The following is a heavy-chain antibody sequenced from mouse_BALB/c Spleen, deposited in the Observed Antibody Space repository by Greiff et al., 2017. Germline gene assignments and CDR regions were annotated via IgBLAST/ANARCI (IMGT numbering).Heavy chain of an antibody. CDR1: GYTFTSYW. CDR2: IDPSDSYT. D-gene: IGHD2-1*01. V-gene: IGHV1S127*01. CDR3: TRGNYRYFDV. J-gene: IGHJ1*01. Sequence: QVQLKESGAELVKPGASVKMSCKASGYTFTSYWMHWVKQRPGQGLEWIGTIDPSDSYTSYNQKFKGKATLTVDTSSSTAYMQLSSLTSEDSAVYYCTRGNYRYFDVWGAGTTVTVSS.